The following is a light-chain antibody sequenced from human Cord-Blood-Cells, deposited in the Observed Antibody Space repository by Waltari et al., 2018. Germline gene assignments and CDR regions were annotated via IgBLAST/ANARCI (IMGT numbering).Light chain of an antibody. J-gene: IGKJ5*01. CDR3: QQYYSTPIT. V-gene: IGKV4-1*01. Sequence: DIVMTPSPDSLAVSLGGRVTINCKASQSVLYSSNNKNYLAWYQQKPGQHPKLLIYWASTRESGVPDRFSGSGSGTDFTLTISSLQAEDVAVYYCQQYYSTPITFGQGTRLEIK. CDR2: WAS. CDR1: QSVLYSSNNKNY.